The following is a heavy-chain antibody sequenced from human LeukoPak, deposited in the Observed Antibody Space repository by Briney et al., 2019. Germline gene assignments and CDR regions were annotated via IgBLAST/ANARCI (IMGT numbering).Heavy chain of an antibody. V-gene: IGHV4-61*05. Sequence: PSETLSLTCTVSGGSISSSSYYWGWIRQPPGKGLEWIGRIYTSGSTNYNPSLKSRVTMSVDTSKNQFSLKLSSVTAADTAVYYCARSAAWIQLWYYFDYWGQGTLVTVSS. D-gene: IGHD5-18*01. J-gene: IGHJ4*02. CDR2: IYTSGST. CDR3: ARSAAWIQLWYYFDY. CDR1: GGSISSSSYY.